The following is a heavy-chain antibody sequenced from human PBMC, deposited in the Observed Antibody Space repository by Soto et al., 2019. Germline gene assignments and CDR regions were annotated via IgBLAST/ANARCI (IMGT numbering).Heavy chain of an antibody. CDR2: FDPEDGET. CDR1: GYTLTELS. J-gene: IGHJ6*03. CDR3: ATFGVALRYYYYYLDV. D-gene: IGHD3-3*01. V-gene: IGHV1-24*01. Sequence: ASVKVSCKVSGYTLTELSMHWVRHAPGKGLEWMGGFDPEDGETIYAQRFQGRVTMTEDTSTDTAYMELSSLRSEDTAVYYCATFGVALRYYYYYLDVWGKGTTVTVSS.